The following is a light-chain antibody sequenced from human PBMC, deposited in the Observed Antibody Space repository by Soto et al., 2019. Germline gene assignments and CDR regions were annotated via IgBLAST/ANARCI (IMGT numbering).Light chain of an antibody. Sequence: DIQMTQSPSSLSASVGDRVTITCQASQDISNYLNWYQQKPGKAPKLLIYDASNLETGVPSRFSGSGSRTDFTFTISSLQPEDIDTYYCQQYDNLPITFGQGTRLEIK. CDR1: QDISNY. CDR2: DAS. V-gene: IGKV1-33*01. CDR3: QQYDNLPIT. J-gene: IGKJ5*01.